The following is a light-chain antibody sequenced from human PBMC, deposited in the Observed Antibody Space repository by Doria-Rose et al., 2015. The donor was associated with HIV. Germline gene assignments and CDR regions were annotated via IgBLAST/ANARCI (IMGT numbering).Light chain of an antibody. Sequence: TQSPGTLSLSPGERATLSCRASQSFSSTYLAWYQHKPGQAPSLLIYDGSTRATGIPDRFSASGSGTDFTLTINRPEPEDFALYYCHQYGTSWTSGQGTKAEI. CDR1: QSFSSTY. CDR2: DGS. CDR3: HQYGTSWT. V-gene: IGKV3-20*01. J-gene: IGKJ1*01.